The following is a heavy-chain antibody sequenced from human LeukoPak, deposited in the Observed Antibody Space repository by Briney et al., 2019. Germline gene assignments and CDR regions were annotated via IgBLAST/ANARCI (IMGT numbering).Heavy chain of an antibody. CDR2: ISGSGGST. CDR3: ARRYYDFWSGRLDAFDI. Sequence: PGGSLRLYCAASGFTFSSYAMSWVRQAPGKGLEWVSAISGSGGSTYYADSVKGRFTISRDNSKNTLYLQMNSLRAEDTAVYYCARRYYDFWSGRLDAFDIWGQGTMVTVSS. CDR1: GFTFSSYA. J-gene: IGHJ3*02. D-gene: IGHD3-3*01. V-gene: IGHV3-23*01.